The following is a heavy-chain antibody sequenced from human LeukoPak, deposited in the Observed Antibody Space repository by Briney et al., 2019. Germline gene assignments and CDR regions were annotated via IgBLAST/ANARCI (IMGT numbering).Heavy chain of an antibody. D-gene: IGHD3-22*01. J-gene: IGHJ4*02. CDR2: ISYDGSNK. CDR3: ASRTYYYDSSGYTHDY. CDR1: GFTFSSYA. V-gene: IGHV3-30-3*01. Sequence: PGGSLRLSCAASGFTFSSYAMHWVRQAPGKGLEWVAVISYDGSNKYYADSVKGRFTISRDNSKNTLYLQMNSLRAEDTAVYYCASRTYYYDSSGYTHDYWGRGTLVTVSS.